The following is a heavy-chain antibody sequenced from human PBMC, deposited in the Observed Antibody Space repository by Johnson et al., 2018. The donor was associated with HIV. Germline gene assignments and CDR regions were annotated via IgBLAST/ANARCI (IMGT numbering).Heavy chain of an antibody. CDR2: ISYDAKNK. J-gene: IGHJ3*02. Sequence: QVQLVESGGGLVRPGGSLRLSCVASGFTFSDYAVHWVRQAPGKGLEWVAVISYDAKNKYYADSVKGRFTISRDNSKNTLFLQMNSLRAEDTALYYCARDRTGGSYPRAFDIWGQGTMVTVSS. V-gene: IGHV3-30*04. D-gene: IGHD1-26*01. CDR3: ARDRTGGSYPRAFDI. CDR1: GFTFSDYA.